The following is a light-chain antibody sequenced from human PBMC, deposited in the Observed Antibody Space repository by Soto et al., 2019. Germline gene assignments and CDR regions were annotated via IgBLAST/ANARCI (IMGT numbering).Light chain of an antibody. V-gene: IGLV2-14*01. CDR2: DVS. CDR3: SSYASSRTVI. J-gene: IGLJ2*01. CDR1: SSDVGAYNY. Sequence: QSVLTQPASVSGSPGQSITISCTGTSSDVGAYNYVSWYQQHPVKAPKLMIYDVSSRPSGISNRFSGSKSGNTASLTISGVQAEDEADYYCSSYASSRTVIFGGGTKVTVL.